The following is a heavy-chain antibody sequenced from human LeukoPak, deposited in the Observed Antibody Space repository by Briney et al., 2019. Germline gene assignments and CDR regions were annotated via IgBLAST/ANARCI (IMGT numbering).Heavy chain of an antibody. Sequence: PSETLSLTCTVSGGSISTYYWSWIRQPPGKGLEWIGYIYNRGYTNYNPSLKSRITMSIDASKKQFSLKLRSVTAADTAVYYCARFDGSYGGYWGQGALVIVSS. V-gene: IGHV4-59*08. CDR3: ARFDGSYGGY. D-gene: IGHD3-16*01. CDR2: IYNRGYT. J-gene: IGHJ4*02. CDR1: GGSISTYY.